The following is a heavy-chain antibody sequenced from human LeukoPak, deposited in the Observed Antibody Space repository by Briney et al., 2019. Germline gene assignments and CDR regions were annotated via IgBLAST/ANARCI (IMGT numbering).Heavy chain of an antibody. V-gene: IGHV3-74*01. CDR2: INEDGSVI. CDR3: TRDLSGADDY. Sequence: GGSLRLSCAASGFTLSRYWMHWVRQAPGKGLVWVSRINEDGSVIDYADSVKGRFTISRDNAKNTLYLQMGSLTAEDTATYYCTRDLSGADDYWGQGTLVTVSS. D-gene: IGHD7-27*01. J-gene: IGHJ4*02. CDR1: GFTLSRYW.